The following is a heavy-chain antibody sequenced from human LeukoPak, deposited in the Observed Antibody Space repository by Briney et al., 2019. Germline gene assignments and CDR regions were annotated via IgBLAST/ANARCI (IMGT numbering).Heavy chain of an antibody. V-gene: IGHV1-8*01. D-gene: IGHD3-9*01. J-gene: IGHJ4*02. Sequence: ASVKVSCKASGYTFTRYDINWVRQATGQGLEWMGWMNPNSGNTGYAQKFQGRVTVTRNTSISTAYMDLSSLRSEDTAVYYCARGVQGRYFDWLLPYYFDYWGQGTLVTVSS. CDR2: MNPNSGNT. CDR3: ARGVQGRYFDWLLPYYFDY. CDR1: GYTFTRYD.